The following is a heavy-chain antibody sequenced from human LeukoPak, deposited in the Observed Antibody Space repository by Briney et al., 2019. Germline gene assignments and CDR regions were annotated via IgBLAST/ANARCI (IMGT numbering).Heavy chain of an antibody. Sequence: ASVKVSCKASGYTFTSYGISWVRQAPGQGLEWMGWINAGNGNTKYSQKFQGRVTITRDTSASTAYMELSSLRSEDTAVYYCARLIVGATRGAFDIWGQGTMVTVSS. J-gene: IGHJ3*02. V-gene: IGHV1-3*01. CDR3: ARLIVGATRGAFDI. CDR1: GYTFTSYG. CDR2: INAGNGNT. D-gene: IGHD1-26*01.